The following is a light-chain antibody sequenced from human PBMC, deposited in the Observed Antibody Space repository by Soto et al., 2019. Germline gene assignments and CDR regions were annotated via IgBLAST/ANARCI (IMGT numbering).Light chain of an antibody. J-gene: IGKJ2*01. Sequence: EIVLTQSPSTLSSSVGDGATITCRASQSFSTYLAWYQQKPGQAPSLLIYKASTSASGILSRFSGSGSGTEFTLTISCLEPDDFAIYYCQQGGNWPLTFGQGTRLEIK. V-gene: IGKV3-11*01. CDR3: QQGGNWPLT. CDR1: QSFSTY. CDR2: KAS.